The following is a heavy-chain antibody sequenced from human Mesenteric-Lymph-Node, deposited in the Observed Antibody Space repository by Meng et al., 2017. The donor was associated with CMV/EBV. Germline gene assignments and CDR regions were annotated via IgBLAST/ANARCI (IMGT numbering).Heavy chain of an antibody. CDR3: SRAPRPDCSSTSCSLGY. CDR1: GYTFTSYG. D-gene: IGHD2-2*01. V-gene: IGHV1-18*01. CDR2: ISAYNGNT. J-gene: IGHJ4*02. Sequence: ASVTVSCKASGYTFTSYGISWVRQAPGQGLEWMGWISAYNGNTNYAQKLQGRVTMTADTSTSTAYTELRSLRSDDTAVYYRSRAPRPDCSSTSCSLGYWGQGTLVTVSS.